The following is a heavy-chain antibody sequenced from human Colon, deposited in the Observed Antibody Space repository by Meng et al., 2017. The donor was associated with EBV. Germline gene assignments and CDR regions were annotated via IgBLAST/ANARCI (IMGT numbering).Heavy chain of an antibody. CDR2: IYRGGGT. CDR1: AGSSSTGDW. D-gene: IGHD2-2*01. J-gene: IGHJ4*02. V-gene: IGHV4-4*02. CDR3: ARVRVIPAAVGFDY. Sequence: PAGPVSLTCEFSAGSSSTGDWGRWGRQPHGKGMEWIGEIYRGGGTNYNPSFKSRVTISVDTSNNHFSLKLSYVTAADTAVYYCARVRVIPAAVGFDYWGQGTLVTVSS.